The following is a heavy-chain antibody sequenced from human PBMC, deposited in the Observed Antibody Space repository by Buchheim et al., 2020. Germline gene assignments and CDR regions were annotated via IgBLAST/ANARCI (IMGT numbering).Heavy chain of an antibody. D-gene: IGHD2-2*01. CDR2: MYSSGST. V-gene: IGHV4-59*08. CDR1: GGSISSYY. J-gene: IGHJ6*02. CDR3: ARHLIYCTSTSCYGGYYYGMDV. Sequence: QVQLQESGPGLVKPSETLSLTCTVSGGSISSYYWSWIRQPPGKGLEWIGYMYSSGSTNYKSSLKSRVSISADTSKNQFSLKLCSVTAADTAVYYCARHLIYCTSTSCYGGYYYGMDVWGQGTT.